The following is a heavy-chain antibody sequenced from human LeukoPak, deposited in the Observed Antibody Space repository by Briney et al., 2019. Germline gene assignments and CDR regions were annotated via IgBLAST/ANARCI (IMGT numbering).Heavy chain of an antibody. J-gene: IGHJ4*02. CDR1: GYTFTGYY. D-gene: IGHD5-18*01. CDR2: ISAYNGNT. V-gene: IGHV1-18*04. Sequence: ASVKVSCKASGYTFTGYYIHWVRQAPGQGLEWMGWISAYNGNTNYAQKLQGRVTMTTDTSTSTAYMELRSLRSDDTAVYYCARVPRYSYGRTSDYWGQGTLVTVSS. CDR3: ARVPRYSYGRTSDY.